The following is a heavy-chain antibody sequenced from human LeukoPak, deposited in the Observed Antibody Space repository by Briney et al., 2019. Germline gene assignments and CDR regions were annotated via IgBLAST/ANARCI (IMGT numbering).Heavy chain of an antibody. J-gene: IGHJ6*02. CDR3: TTEEDPDV. Sequence: PGGSLRLSCTASGFTFGDYVMSWVRQAPGKGLEWVGFIRSKAYGGTTEYAASVKGRFTISRDDSKNTLYLQMNSLKTEDTAVYYCTTEEDPDVWGQGTTVTVSS. CDR2: IRSKAYGGTT. CDR1: GFTFGDYV. V-gene: IGHV3-49*04.